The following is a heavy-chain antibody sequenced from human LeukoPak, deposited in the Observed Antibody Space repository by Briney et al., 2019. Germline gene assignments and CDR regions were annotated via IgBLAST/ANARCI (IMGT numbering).Heavy chain of an antibody. CDR3: ARDPPYNSGGRN. D-gene: IGHD1-26*01. J-gene: IGHJ4*02. CDR1: GFTFSSYG. CDR2: ISGSGTDI. V-gene: IGHV3-21*05. Sequence: SGGSLRLSCAASGFTFSSYGMSWVRQAPGKGLECLSYISGSGTDINYADSVRGRFTISRDNAKNLLYLQMNDLRVEDTAVYYCARDPPYNSGGRNWGQGTLVTVSS.